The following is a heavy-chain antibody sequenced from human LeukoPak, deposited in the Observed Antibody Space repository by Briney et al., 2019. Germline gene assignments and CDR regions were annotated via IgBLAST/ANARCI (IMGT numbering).Heavy chain of an antibody. Sequence: KPSETLSLTCTVSGVSISSYYRSWIRQPAGKGLEWIGRIYTSGSTNYNPSLESRVTMSVDTSKNQFSLKLSSVPAADTAVYYCARVRSAARPDGDYFDYWGQGTLVTVSS. J-gene: IGHJ4*02. CDR2: IYTSGST. CDR1: GVSISSYY. CDR3: ARVRSAARPDGDYFDY. D-gene: IGHD6-6*01. V-gene: IGHV4-4*07.